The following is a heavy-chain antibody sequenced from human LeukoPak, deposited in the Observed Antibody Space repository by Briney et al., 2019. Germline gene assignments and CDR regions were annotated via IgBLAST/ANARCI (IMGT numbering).Heavy chain of an antibody. Sequence: GGSLRLSCAASGLTFRTYAMHWVRQAPGKGLEWVAVISYDGSNKYYADSVKGRFTISRDNSKNTLYLQMNSLRAEDTAVYYCAKEYTGTFSPFPSYFDNWGQGTLVTVSS. CDR3: AKEYTGTFSPFPSYFDN. CDR2: ISYDGSNK. CDR1: GLTFRTYA. V-gene: IGHV3-30*04. D-gene: IGHD1-26*01. J-gene: IGHJ4*02.